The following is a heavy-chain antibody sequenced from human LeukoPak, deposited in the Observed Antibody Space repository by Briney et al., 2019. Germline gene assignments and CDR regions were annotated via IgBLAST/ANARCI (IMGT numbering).Heavy chain of an antibody. CDR1: GFTFSDYD. CDR2: IRGSGNTI. Sequence: PGGSLRLSCAASGFTFSDYDMNWIRQVPGKGLEWVSYIRGSGNTIYYADSVKGRFTISRDTAKSSLFLQMNSLRVEDTAVYYCARTALYSRADFDYWGQGTLVTVSS. CDR3: ARTALYSRADFDY. D-gene: IGHD6-13*01. J-gene: IGHJ4*02. V-gene: IGHV3-11*01.